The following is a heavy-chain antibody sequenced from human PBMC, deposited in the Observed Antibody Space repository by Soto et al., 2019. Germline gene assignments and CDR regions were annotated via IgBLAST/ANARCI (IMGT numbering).Heavy chain of an antibody. D-gene: IGHD3-22*01. CDR2: IIPIFGTA. CDR3: AREWFPYDSSGHYLGHAFDI. J-gene: IGHJ3*02. Sequence: ASVKVSCKASGGTFSSYAISWVRQAPGQGLEWMGGIIPIFGTANYAQKFQGRVTITADESTRAAYMELSSLRSEDTAVYYCAREWFPYDSSGHYLGHAFDIWGQGTMVTVSS. CDR1: GGTFSSYA. V-gene: IGHV1-69*13.